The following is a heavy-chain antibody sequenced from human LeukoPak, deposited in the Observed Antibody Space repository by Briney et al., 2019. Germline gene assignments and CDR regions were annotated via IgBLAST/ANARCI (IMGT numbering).Heavy chain of an antibody. CDR1: EFSVSSNY. V-gene: IGHV3-66*01. J-gene: IGHJ4*02. CDR2: IYSGGTT. Sequence: GGSLRLSCAASEFSVSSNYMTWVRQAPGKGLECVSIIYSGGTTYYADSVRGRFTISRDNSKSTLYLQMDRLRVEDTAVYYCAKEGGYGDYSYADYWGQGTLVTVSS. D-gene: IGHD4-17*01. CDR3: AKEGGYGDYSYADY.